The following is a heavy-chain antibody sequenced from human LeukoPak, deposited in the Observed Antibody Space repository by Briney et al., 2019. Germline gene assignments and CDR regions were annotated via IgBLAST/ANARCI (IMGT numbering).Heavy chain of an antibody. J-gene: IGHJ6*03. V-gene: IGHV4-59*01. D-gene: IGHD5-18*01. CDR1: GGSLSSYY. Sequence: PSETLSLTCTVSGGSLSSYYWSWIRQPPGKGLEWIGYIYYSGSTNYNPSLKSRVTISVDTSKNQFSLKLSSVTAADTAVYYCARSPPYSYGVNYYYYYMDVWGKGTTVTVSS. CDR3: ARSPPYSYGVNYYYYYMDV. CDR2: IYYSGST.